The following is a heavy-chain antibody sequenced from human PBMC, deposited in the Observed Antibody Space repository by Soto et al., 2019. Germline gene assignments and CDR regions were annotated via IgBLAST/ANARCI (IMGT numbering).Heavy chain of an antibody. V-gene: IGHV3-11*01. CDR1: GFTFSDYY. J-gene: IGHJ3*02. CDR3: ASGSSGYYYFDAFDI. CDR2: ISSSGSTI. Sequence: PGGSLRLSCAASGFTFSDYYMSWIRQAPGKGLEWVSYISSSGSTIYYADSVKGRFTISRDNAKNSLYLQMNSLRAEDTAVYYCASGSSGYYYFDAFDIWGQGTMVTVSS. D-gene: IGHD3-22*01.